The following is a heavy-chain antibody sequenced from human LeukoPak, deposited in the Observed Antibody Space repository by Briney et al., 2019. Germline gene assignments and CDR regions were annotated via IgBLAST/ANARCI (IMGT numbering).Heavy chain of an antibody. CDR2: IRYDGGNK. Sequence: GGSLRLSCAASGFTFSSYGMHWVRQAPGKGLEWVAFIRYDGGNKYYADSVKGRFTISRDNSKNTLYLQMNGLRAEDTAVYYCAKLWDYDYVWGSYRPTSDYWGQGTLVTVSS. CDR3: AKLWDYDYVWGSYRPTSDY. CDR1: GFTFSSYG. J-gene: IGHJ4*02. D-gene: IGHD3-16*02. V-gene: IGHV3-30*02.